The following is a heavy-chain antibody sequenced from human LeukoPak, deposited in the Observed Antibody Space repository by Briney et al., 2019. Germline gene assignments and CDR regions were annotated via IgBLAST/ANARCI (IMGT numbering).Heavy chain of an antibody. J-gene: IGHJ4*02. CDR3: ARENTGSYREFDY. V-gene: IGHV4-4*07. D-gene: IGHD1-26*01. CDR2: IYTGGST. CDR1: GGSISSYY. Sequence: PSETLSLTCTVSGGSISSYYWSWLRQPAGKGLEWIGRIYTGGSTNYNPSLKSRVTMSVDSSNNQFSLKLSSVTAADTAVYYCARENTGSYREFDYWGQGTLVTVSS.